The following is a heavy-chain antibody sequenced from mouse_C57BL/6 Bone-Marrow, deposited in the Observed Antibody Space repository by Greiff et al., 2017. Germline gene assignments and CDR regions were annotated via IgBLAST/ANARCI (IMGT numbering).Heavy chain of an antibody. CDR2: IDPSASYT. J-gene: IGHJ1*03. CDR3: ARDLCHFDV. CDR1: GYTFTSSW. Sequence: QVQLKQPGAELVMPGASVKLSCKASGYTFTSSWMHWVKQRPGQGLEWIGEIDPSASYTNSNQKLPGKSTLTGDRSASTADMQLSSLTSEDSAVYYCARDLCHFDVWGTGTTVTVSS. V-gene: IGHV1-69*01. D-gene: IGHD6-1*01.